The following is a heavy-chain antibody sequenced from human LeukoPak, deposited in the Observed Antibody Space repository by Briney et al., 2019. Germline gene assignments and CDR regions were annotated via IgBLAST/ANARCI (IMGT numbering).Heavy chain of an antibody. CDR1: GFTVSINY. CDR2: IYSGGST. J-gene: IGHJ5*01. Sequence: SGGSLRPSCAASGFTVSINYMSWDRQAPGKGLEWVSVIYSGGSTYYADSVKGRFTISRHNSKNTLYLQMNSLRAEDTAVYYCASSADTALIWFAPSGQATLVTVSS. CDR3: ASSADTALIWFAP. V-gene: IGHV3-53*04. D-gene: IGHD5-18*01.